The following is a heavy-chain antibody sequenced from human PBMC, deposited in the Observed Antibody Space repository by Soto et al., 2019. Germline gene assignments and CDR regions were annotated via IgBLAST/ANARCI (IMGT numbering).Heavy chain of an antibody. Sequence: QVQLVQSGAEVKKPGSSVKVSCKASGATFNNYVISWVRQAPGQGLEWMGGISPLFSTSNYAQRFQGRVTITADKSTTTVHMELSSLRSEDTAVYYCAIDRYCSGDSCYPLDYWGQGTLVTVSS. V-gene: IGHV1-69*06. J-gene: IGHJ4*02. CDR1: GATFNNYV. CDR2: ISPLFSTS. CDR3: AIDRYCSGDSCYPLDY. D-gene: IGHD2-15*01.